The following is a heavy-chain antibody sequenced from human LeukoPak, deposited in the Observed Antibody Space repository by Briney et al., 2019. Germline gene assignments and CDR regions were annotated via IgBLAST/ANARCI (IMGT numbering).Heavy chain of an antibody. V-gene: IGHV4-39*01. CDR2: IYYSGST. Sequence: PSETLSLTCTVSGDSISSSSYYWGWIRQSPGKGLEWIGSIYYSGSTYFNPSLKSRVTISVDTSKSQFSLKLSSVTAADTAVYYCARSLAGSAKVDYWGQGTLVTVSS. CDR1: GDSISSSSYY. CDR3: ARSLAGSAKVDY. D-gene: IGHD6-19*01. J-gene: IGHJ4*02.